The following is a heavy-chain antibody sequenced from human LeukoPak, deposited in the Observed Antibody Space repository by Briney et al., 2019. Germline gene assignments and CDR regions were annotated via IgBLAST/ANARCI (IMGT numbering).Heavy chain of an antibody. V-gene: IGHV3-7*01. Sequence: AGGSLRLSCAASGFGFSNYWMSWVRQAPGKGPEWVANMNEDGSEKNYVDSVKGRFTISRDNAQDSLYLQMNSLRAEDTAVYYCARDRGYSNFDYWGQGTLLTVSS. CDR3: ARDRGYSNFDY. CDR1: GFGFSNYW. CDR2: MNEDGSEK. J-gene: IGHJ4*02. D-gene: IGHD4-11*01.